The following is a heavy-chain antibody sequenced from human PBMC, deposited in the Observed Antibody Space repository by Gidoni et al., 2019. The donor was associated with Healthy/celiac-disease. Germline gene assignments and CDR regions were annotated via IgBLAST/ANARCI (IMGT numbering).Heavy chain of an antibody. J-gene: IGHJ5*02. CDR1: GFTFSSYA. Sequence: EVQLLESGGGLVQPGGSLRLSCAASGFTFSSYAMSWVRQAPGKGLEWVSAISGSGGSTYYADSVKGRFTISRDNSKNTLYLQMNSLRAEDTAVYYCAKDHQYQLPPSAYNWFDPWGQGTLVTVSS. V-gene: IGHV3-23*01. CDR2: ISGSGGST. D-gene: IGHD2-2*01. CDR3: AKDHQYQLPPSAYNWFDP.